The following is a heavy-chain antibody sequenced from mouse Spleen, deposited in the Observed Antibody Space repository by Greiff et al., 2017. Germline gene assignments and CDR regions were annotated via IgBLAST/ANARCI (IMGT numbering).Heavy chain of an antibody. CDR1: GYTFTDYY. J-gene: IGHJ3*01. CDR2: INPNNGGT. D-gene: IGHD2-12*01. V-gene: IGHV1-26*01. Sequence: EVQLQQSGPELVKPGASVKISCKASGYTFTDYYMNWVKQSHGKSLEWIGDINPNNGGTSYNQKFKGKATLTVDKSSSTAYMELRSLTSEDSAVYYCARRGIYSYYSYDGFAYWGQGTLVTVSA. CDR3: ARRGIYSYYSYDGFAY.